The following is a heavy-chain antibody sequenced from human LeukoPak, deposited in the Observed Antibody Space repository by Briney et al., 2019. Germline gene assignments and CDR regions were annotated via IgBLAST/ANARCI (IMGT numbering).Heavy chain of an antibody. CDR1: GFTFSSYA. D-gene: IGHD4-17*01. CDR3: AARTVTVRYNWFDP. Sequence: GGSLRLSCAASGFTFSSYAMRWVRQAPGKGLEWVAVISYDGSNKYYADSVKGRFTISRDNSKNTLYLQMNSLRAEDTAVYYCAARTVTVRYNWFDPWGQGTLVTVSS. V-gene: IGHV3-30-3*01. CDR2: ISYDGSNK. J-gene: IGHJ5*02.